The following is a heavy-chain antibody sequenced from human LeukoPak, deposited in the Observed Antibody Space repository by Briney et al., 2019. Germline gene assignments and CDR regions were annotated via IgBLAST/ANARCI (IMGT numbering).Heavy chain of an antibody. D-gene: IGHD2-2*02. Sequence: SETLSLTCAVYGGSFSGYYWSWIRQPPVKGLEWIGEINHSGSTNYNPSLKSRVTISVDTSKNQFSLKLSSVTAADTAVYYCARALPAAIAYYYYGMDVWGQGTTVTVSS. CDR1: GGSFSGYY. V-gene: IGHV4-34*01. J-gene: IGHJ6*02. CDR3: ARALPAAIAYYYYGMDV. CDR2: INHSGST.